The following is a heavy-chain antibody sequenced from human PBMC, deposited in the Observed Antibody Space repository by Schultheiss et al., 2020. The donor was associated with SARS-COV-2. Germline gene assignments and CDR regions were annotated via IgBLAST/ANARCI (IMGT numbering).Heavy chain of an antibody. Sequence: LSLTCAVYGGSLSGYYWSWVRQAPGKGLEWVSAISGSGGSTYYADSVKGRFTISRDNAKNSLYLQMNSLRAEDTAVYYCARDPSSSWYLDWFDPWGQGTLVTVSS. CDR2: ISGSGGST. V-gene: IGHV3-11*04. D-gene: IGHD6-13*01. J-gene: IGHJ5*02. CDR1: GGSLSGYY. CDR3: ARDPSSSWYLDWFDP.